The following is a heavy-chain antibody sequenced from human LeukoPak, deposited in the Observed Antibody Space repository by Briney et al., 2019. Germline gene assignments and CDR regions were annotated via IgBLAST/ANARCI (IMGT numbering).Heavy chain of an antibody. CDR1: GFTFSDYY. CDR3: AKLHGDYYYYMDV. V-gene: IGHV3-11*01. Sequence: GGSLRLSCVASGFTFSDYYMSWIRQAPGKGLEWLSYISTRGNTIYYADSVKGRFTISRDNAKNSLYLQMNSLRAEDTAVYYCAKLHGDYYYYMDVWGKGTTVTISS. CDR2: ISTRGNTI. J-gene: IGHJ6*03. D-gene: IGHD4-17*01.